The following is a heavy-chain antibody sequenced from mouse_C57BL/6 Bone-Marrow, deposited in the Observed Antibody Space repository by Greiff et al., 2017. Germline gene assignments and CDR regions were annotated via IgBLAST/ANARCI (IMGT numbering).Heavy chain of an antibody. J-gene: IGHJ3*01. CDR2: IDPSDSSP. CDR3: AREGYDGYYWFAY. CDR1: GYTFTSYW. D-gene: IGHD2-3*01. Sequence: QVQLQQPGAELVMPGASVKLSCKASGYTFTSYWMHWVKQRPGQGLEWIGEIDPSDSSPNYNPKFKGKSTLTVDKSSSTAYMQLSSLTSEDSAVYYGAREGYDGYYWFAYWGQGTLVTVSA. V-gene: IGHV1-69*01.